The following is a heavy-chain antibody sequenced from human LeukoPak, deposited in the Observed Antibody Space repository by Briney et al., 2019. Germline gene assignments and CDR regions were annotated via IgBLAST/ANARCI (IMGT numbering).Heavy chain of an antibody. J-gene: IGHJ4*02. V-gene: IGHV3-30*02. D-gene: IGHD6-13*01. CDR3: AKDEIAAAGNY. CDR2: IRYDGSNK. Sequence: GGSLRLSCAASGFTVSSNYMSWVRQAPGKGLEWVAFIRYDGSNKYYADSVRGRFTISRDNSKNTLYLQMNSLRAEDTAVYYRAKDEIAAAGNYWGQGTLVTVSS. CDR1: GFTVSSNY.